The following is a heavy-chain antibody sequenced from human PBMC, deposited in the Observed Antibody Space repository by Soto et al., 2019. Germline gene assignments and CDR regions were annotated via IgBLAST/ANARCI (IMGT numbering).Heavy chain of an antibody. J-gene: IGHJ6*02. CDR2: IYYSGST. CDR3: ARVFGSGSDYTYYFYGMDV. CDR1: GGSISSDDYY. V-gene: IGHV4-30-4*01. D-gene: IGHD3-10*01. Sequence: PSETLSLTCTVSGGSISSDDYYWSWIRQPPGKGLEWIAYIYYSGSTYYNPSLKSRVTMSIYTSKNQFSLKLSSVTAADTAVYYCARVFGSGSDYTYYFYGMDVWGQGTTVTVSS.